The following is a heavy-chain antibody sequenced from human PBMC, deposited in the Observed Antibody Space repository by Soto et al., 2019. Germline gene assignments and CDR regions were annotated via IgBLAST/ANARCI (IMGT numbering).Heavy chain of an antibody. CDR3: ASGENGYNKFYFDF. V-gene: IGHV3-53*01. Sequence: EVQLVESGGGLIQPGGSLRLSCAASGVSIISHYMSWVRQAPGKGLEWISLIYAGGSTFNADSVKGRFTISRDNSKNTLYLQMDSLTAEDTAVYYCASGENGYNKFYFDFWGQGTLVTVSS. CDR1: GVSIISHY. CDR2: IYAGGST. J-gene: IGHJ4*02. D-gene: IGHD5-12*01.